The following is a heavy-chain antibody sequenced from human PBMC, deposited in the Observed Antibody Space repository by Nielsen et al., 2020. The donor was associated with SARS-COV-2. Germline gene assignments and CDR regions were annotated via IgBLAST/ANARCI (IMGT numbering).Heavy chain of an antibody. J-gene: IGHJ4*02. Sequence: ASVKVSCKASGYTFTAYAIHWVRQDPGQRLEWMGWINSDSGNTKYSQKFRGRVTITRDTSASTAYMELSGLSSEDTAVYYCARVMGPYHLDHWGQGTLVTVSS. D-gene: IGHD2-21*01. CDR1: GYTFTAYA. CDR2: INSDSGNT. CDR3: ARVMGPYHLDH. V-gene: IGHV1-3*04.